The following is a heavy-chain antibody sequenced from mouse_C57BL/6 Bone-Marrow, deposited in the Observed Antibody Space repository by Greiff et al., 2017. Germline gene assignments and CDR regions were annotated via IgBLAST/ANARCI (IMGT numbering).Heavy chain of an antibody. CDR1: GFNIKDDY. D-gene: IGHD4-1*01. CDR2: IDPENGDT. Sequence: VQLQQSGAELVRPGASVKLSCTASGFNIKDDYMHWVKQRPEQGLEWIGWIDPENGDTEYASKFQGKATIAADTSSNTAYLQLSSLTSEDTAVYYGTTWAWFAYWGQGTLVTVSA. CDR3: TTWAWFAY. J-gene: IGHJ3*01. V-gene: IGHV14-4*01.